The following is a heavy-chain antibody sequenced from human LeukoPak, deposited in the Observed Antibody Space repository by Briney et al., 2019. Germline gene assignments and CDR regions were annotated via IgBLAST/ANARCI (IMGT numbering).Heavy chain of an antibody. D-gene: IGHD1-26*01. CDR2: MNPNSGNT. CDR3: ARGRGLRGSYRFDY. CDR1: GYTFTSYD. V-gene: IGHV1-8*01. Sequence: ASVKVSCKASGYTFTSYDMNWVRQAPGQGVEWMGWMNPNSGNTGYAQKLQGRVTMTRNTSISTAYMELSSLRSEDTAVYYCARGRGLRGSYRFDYWGQGTLVTVSS. J-gene: IGHJ4*02.